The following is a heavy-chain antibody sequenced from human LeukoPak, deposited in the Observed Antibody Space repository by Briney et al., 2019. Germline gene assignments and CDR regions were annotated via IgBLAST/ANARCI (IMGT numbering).Heavy chain of an antibody. V-gene: IGHV4-61*02. Sequence: SQTLSLTCTVSDGSVSSGSYYWSWIRQPAGKGLVWIGRIYTSGSTNYNPPLKSRVTISVDTSKNQFSLKLSSVTAADTAVYYCARGPSGYSSSWYGGGYFDYWGQGTLVTASS. CDR3: ARGPSGYSSSWYGGGYFDY. CDR1: DGSVSSGSYY. CDR2: IYTSGST. D-gene: IGHD6-13*01. J-gene: IGHJ4*02.